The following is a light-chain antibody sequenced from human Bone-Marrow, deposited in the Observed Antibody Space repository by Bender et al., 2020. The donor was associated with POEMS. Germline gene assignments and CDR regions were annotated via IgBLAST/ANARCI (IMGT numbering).Light chain of an antibody. CDR3: SAWDDSLSGWV. J-gene: IGLJ3*02. V-gene: IGLV1-40*01. CDR1: SSNIGAGYD. CDR2: GNN. Sequence: QSVLTQPPSVTGAPGQRVTISCTGSSSNIGAGYDVHWYHHLPGTAPKLLIYGNNNRPSGVPDRFSASKSGTSASLASSELQSEDEALYYCSAWDDSLSGWVFGGGTKLTVL.